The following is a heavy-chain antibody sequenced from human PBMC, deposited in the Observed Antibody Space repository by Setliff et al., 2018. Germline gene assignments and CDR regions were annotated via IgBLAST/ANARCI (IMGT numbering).Heavy chain of an antibody. Sequence: SETLSLTCSVSGGSFTNTNNYWGWIRQPPGKGLEWIGSIYNSGYTHYKPALQSRATISVDTSKSQFSLNLSNVTAADAAVYYCASGLGFDYWGPGSLVTVSS. D-gene: IGHD7-27*01. CDR2: IYNSGYT. V-gene: IGHV4-39*07. CDR3: ASGLGFDY. CDR1: GGSFTNTNNY. J-gene: IGHJ4*01.